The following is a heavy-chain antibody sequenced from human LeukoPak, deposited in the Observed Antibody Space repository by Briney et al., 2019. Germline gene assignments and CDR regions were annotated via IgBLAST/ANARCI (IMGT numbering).Heavy chain of an antibody. V-gene: IGHV4-34*01. CDR3: ARGVVRGVNPYYYYYGMDV. Sequence: SETLSLTCAVYGGSFNGYYWSWMRQPPGKGLEWIGEINHSGSTNYNPSLKSRVTISVDTSKNQFSLKLSSVTAADTAVYYCARGVVRGVNPYYYYYGMDVWGQGTTVTVSS. CDR2: INHSGST. CDR1: GGSFNGYY. D-gene: IGHD3-10*01. J-gene: IGHJ6*02.